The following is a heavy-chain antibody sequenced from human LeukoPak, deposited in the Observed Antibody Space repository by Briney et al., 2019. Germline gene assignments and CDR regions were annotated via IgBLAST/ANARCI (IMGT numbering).Heavy chain of an antibody. J-gene: IGHJ4*02. CDR3: ARGAGDFAGIAVAHFDY. CDR2: IYYSGST. D-gene: IGHD6-19*01. CDR1: GGSISSSSYY. Sequence: SETLSLTCTVSGGSISSSSYYWGWIRQPPGKGLEWIGSIYYSGSTYYNPSLKSRVTMSVDTSKNQFSLKLSSVTAADTAVYYCARGAGDFAGIAVAHFDYWGQGTLVTVSS. V-gene: IGHV4-39*07.